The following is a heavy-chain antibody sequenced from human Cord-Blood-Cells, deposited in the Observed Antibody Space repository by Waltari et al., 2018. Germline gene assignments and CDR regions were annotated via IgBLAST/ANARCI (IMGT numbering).Heavy chain of an antibody. D-gene: IGHD1-1*01. V-gene: IGHV1-69*01. CDR2: IIPIFGTA. CDR1: GGTFSSYA. CDR3: ATPSVRTGRAGDRHYYFDY. Sequence: QVQLVQSGAEVKKPGSSVKVSCKASGGTFSSYAISWVRQAPGQGLEWMGGIIPIFGTANYAQKFQGRVTITADESTSTAYMELSSLRSEDTAVYYCATPSVRTGRAGDRHYYFDYWGQGTLVTVSS. J-gene: IGHJ4*02.